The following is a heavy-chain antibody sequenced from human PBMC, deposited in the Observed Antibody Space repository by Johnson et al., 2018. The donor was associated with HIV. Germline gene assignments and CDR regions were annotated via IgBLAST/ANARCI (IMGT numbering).Heavy chain of an antibody. CDR2: IGTAGDT. CDR3: ARAVCRGGRCYSHDAFDI. J-gene: IGHJ3*02. CDR1: GFTFSSYD. Sequence: VQLVESGGGLKQPGGSLRLSCPASGFTFSSYDMPWVRQATGKGLAWVSTIGTAGDTYYPGSVKGRFTVSREDAKNSLYLQMNSLRAGDTALYYCARAVCRGGRCYSHDAFDIWGQGTMVTVSS. D-gene: IGHD2-15*01. V-gene: IGHV3-13*01.